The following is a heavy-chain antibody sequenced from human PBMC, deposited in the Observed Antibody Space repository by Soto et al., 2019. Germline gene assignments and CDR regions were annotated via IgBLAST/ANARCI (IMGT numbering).Heavy chain of an antibody. CDR2: IYYSGST. CDR3: ARPGGAYRNSGFDY. J-gene: IGHJ4*02. Sequence: QLQLQESGPGLVKPSETLSLTCTVSGGSISSSSYYWGWIRQPPGKGLEWIGSIYYSGSTYYNPSLKSRVTISVDTSKNQFSLKLSSVTAADTAVYYCARPGGAYRNSGFDYWGQGTLVTVSS. CDR1: GGSISSSSYY. V-gene: IGHV4-39*01. D-gene: IGHD3-10*01.